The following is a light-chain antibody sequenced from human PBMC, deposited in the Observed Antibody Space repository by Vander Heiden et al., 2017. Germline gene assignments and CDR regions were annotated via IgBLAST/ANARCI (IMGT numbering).Light chain of an antibody. J-gene: IGLJ2*01. Sequence: SALTPPASVSGSPGQSITISGTGTSSDVGDNNYVSCYQQHPGKPPKLMIYDGSNRPSGVSNRFSGSKSGNTAFLTISRLHEEDEADYYCSSYTSSSTVVFGGGTKLTVL. CDR3: SSYTSSSTVV. CDR1: SSDVGDNNY. CDR2: DGS. V-gene: IGLV2-14*01.